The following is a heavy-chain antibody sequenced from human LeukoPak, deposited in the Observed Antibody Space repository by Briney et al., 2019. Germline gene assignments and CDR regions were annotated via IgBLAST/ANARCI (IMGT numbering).Heavy chain of an antibody. V-gene: IGHV3-7*01. J-gene: IGHJ4*02. CDR2: IKQDGSEK. CDR1: GFTFSSYW. Sequence: PGGSLRLSCAASGFTFSSYWMSWVRQAPGKGLEWVANIKQDGSEKYYVDSVKGRFTISRDNAKNSPYLQMNSLRAEDTAVYYCARFGEQKLRFLENYFDYWGQGTLVTVSS. CDR3: ARFGEQKLRFLENYFDY. D-gene: IGHD3-3*01.